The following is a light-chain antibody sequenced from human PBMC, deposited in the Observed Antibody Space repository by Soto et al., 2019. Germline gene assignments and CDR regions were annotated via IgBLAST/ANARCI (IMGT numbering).Light chain of an antibody. CDR3: QQYHTSPRT. J-gene: IGKJ1*01. V-gene: IGKV3-20*01. Sequence: EIVLTQSPGTLSLSPGEGATLSCWASQNIDSDYFAWYQQKPGQAPRLLIYGASSRATGIPDRFSGSGSGTDFTLTISGLEPEDFAMYYCQQYHTSPRTFGQGTKVEIK. CDR1: QNIDSDY. CDR2: GAS.